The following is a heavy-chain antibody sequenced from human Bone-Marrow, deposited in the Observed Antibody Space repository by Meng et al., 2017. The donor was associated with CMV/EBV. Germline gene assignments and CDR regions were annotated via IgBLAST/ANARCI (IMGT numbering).Heavy chain of an antibody. J-gene: IGHJ6*02. D-gene: IGHD4-17*01. CDR3: ARDGGETKNSYGGMDV. V-gene: IGHV4-61*01. Sequence: SETLSLTCTVSGGSVSSGSYYWSWIRQPPGKGLEWIGYIYYSGSTNYNPSLKSRVTISVDTSKNQFSLKLSSVTAADTAVYYCARDGGETKNSYGGMDVWGQGTTVTVSS. CDR1: GGSVSSGSYY. CDR2: IYYSGST.